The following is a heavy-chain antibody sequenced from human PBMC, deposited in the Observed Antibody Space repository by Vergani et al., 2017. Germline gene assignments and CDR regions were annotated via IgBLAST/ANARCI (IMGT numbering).Heavy chain of an antibody. V-gene: IGHV3-33*01. J-gene: IGHJ4*02. CDR3: ASDADTAMVVYYFDY. CDR2: LWYDGSNK. Sequence: QVQLVESGGGVVQPGRSLRLSCAASGFTFSTYGMHWVRQAPGKGLEWEAVLWYDGSNKYYADSVKGRISISRDNSNNTLYLQMNSLRAEDTAVYYCASDADTAMVVYYFDYWGQGTLVTVSS. CDR1: GFTFSTYG. D-gene: IGHD5-18*01.